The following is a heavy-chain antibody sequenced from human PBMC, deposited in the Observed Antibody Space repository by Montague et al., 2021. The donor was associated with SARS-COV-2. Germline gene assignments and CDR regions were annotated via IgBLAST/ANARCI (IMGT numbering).Heavy chain of an antibody. CDR3: ARAPITIFGVVIGWFDP. V-gene: IGHV6-1*01. Sequence: CAISGDSVSIDSAAWNWIRQSPSRGLEWLGRTYYRSKWYNDYAVSVKSRITINPDTSKNQFSLQLNAVTAADTAVYYCARAPITIFGVVIGWFDPWGQGTLVTVSS. CDR2: TYYRSKWYN. D-gene: IGHD3-3*01. CDR1: GDSVSIDSAA. J-gene: IGHJ5*02.